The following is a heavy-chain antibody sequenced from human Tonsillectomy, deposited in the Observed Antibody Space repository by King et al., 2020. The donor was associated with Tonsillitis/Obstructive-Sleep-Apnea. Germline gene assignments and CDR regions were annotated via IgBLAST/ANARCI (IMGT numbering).Heavy chain of an antibody. CDR3: AREKVVVAATKYWLDP. V-gene: IGHV1-2*02. D-gene: IGHD2-15*01. Sequence: VQLVESGAEVKKPGASVKVSCKSSGYTFIGYYMHWVRQAPGQGLEWMGWINPNSGGTNYPQKFQGRVTMTRDTSISTVYMELSRLRFDDTAVYYCAREKVVVAATKYWLDPWGQGPLVPVST. CDR1: GYTFIGYY. J-gene: IGHJ5*02. CDR2: INPNSGGT.